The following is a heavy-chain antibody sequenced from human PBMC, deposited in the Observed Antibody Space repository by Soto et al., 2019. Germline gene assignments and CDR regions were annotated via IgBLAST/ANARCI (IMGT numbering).Heavy chain of an antibody. J-gene: IGHJ4*02. D-gene: IGHD3-3*01. V-gene: IGHV3-48*02. Sequence: LVESGGGLVYPGGSLTLSCVSSGFRFSEHSMNWVRQAPGKGLQWVSYISSSSDSTYYADSVKGRFTVSRDNAKNALFLQMNSLRDDDTATYYCARREYDYWSNYYYFDYFAQGTLVTVSS. CDR1: GFRFSEHS. CDR3: ARREYDYWSNYYYFDY. CDR2: ISSSSDST.